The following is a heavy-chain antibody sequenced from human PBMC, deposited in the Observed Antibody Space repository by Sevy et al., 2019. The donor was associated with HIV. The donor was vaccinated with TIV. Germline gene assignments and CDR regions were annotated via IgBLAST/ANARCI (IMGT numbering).Heavy chain of an antibody. CDR3: ARGIRGGGYFDY. J-gene: IGHJ4*02. CDR2: ISSDGSNK. V-gene: IGHV3-30*04. Sequence: GGSLRLSCAASGFTFSSYAMHWVRQAPGKGLEWVAVISSDGSNKYYADSVKGRFTISRDNSKDTLYLQMNSLRAEDTAVYYCARGIRGGGYFDYWGQGTLVTVSS. CDR1: GFTFSSYA. D-gene: IGHD3-10*01.